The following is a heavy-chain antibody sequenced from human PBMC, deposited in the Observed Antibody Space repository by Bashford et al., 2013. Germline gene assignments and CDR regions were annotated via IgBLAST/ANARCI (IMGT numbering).Heavy chain of an antibody. V-gene: IGHV2-70*01. J-gene: IGHJ4*02. D-gene: IGHD3-10*01. CDR2: IDWDDDK. CDR1: GFSLSTSGMG. Sequence: SGPTLGETTQTLTLTCTFSGFSLSTSGMGVGWIRQPPGKALEWLALIDWDDDKYYSTSLKTRLTISKDTSKNQVVLTMTNMDPVDTATYYCARISYGSGSPYYFDYWGQGTLVTVSS. CDR3: ARISYGSGSPYYFDY.